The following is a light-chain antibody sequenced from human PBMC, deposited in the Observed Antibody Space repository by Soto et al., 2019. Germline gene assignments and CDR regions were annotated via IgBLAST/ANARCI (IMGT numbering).Light chain of an antibody. V-gene: IGKV1-39*01. Sequence: DIQMTQSPSSLSASVRDRVTITCRASQNTRGYLNWYQQKPGKAPKLLIYAASSLQSGIPSRFSGRGSETDFTLTISSLQPEDFATYYCQQSYSTPWTFGQGTKVDI. CDR2: AAS. J-gene: IGKJ1*01. CDR3: QQSYSTPWT. CDR1: QNTRGY.